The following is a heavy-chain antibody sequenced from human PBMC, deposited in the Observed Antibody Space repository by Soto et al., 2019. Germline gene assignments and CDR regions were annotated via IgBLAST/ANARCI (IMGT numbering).Heavy chain of an antibody. D-gene: IGHD6-13*01. Sequence: PGESLKISCKGSGYSFTSYWISWVRQMPGKGLEWMGRIDPSDSYTNYSPSFQGHVTISADKSISTAYLQWSSLKASDTAMYYCARSSGIAEAGTTPLEYWGQGTLVTVSS. CDR2: IDPSDSYT. CDR1: GYSFTSYW. V-gene: IGHV5-10-1*01. CDR3: ARSSGIAEAGTTPLEY. J-gene: IGHJ4*02.